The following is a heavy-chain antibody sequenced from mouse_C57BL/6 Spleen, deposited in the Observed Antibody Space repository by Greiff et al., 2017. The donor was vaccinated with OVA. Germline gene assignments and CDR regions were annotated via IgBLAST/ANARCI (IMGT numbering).Heavy chain of an antibody. D-gene: IGHD1-1*01. V-gene: IGHV1-80*01. J-gene: IGHJ4*01. CDR3: ARDDCGSSDGYAMDD. Sequence: VQLQPSGAELVKPGASVTLSCTASGYAFSRYWMNWVKQRPGKGLEWIGQIYPGDGDTNYNGKFKGKATLTADKSFSTDYMQLSSLTSEDSAVYYCARDDCGSSDGYAMDDWGKGTSVTVSS. CDR1: GYAFSRYW. CDR2: IYPGDGDT.